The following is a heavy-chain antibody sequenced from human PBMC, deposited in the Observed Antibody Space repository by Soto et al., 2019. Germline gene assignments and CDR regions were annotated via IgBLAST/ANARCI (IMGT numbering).Heavy chain of an antibody. D-gene: IGHD1-26*01. J-gene: IGHJ3*02. CDR1: GFTFTSSA. Sequence: GASVKVSCKASGFTFTSSAMQWVRQARGQRLEWIGWIVVGSGNTNYAQKFQERVTITRDMSTSTAYMELSSLRSEDTAVYYCAADGPRGVGATSVAFDIWGQGTMVTVSS. CDR3: AADGPRGVGATSVAFDI. V-gene: IGHV1-58*02. CDR2: IVVGSGNT.